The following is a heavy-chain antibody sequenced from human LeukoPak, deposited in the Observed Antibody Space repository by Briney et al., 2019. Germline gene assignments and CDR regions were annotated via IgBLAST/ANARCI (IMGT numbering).Heavy chain of an antibody. CDR1: GGSISNYY. J-gene: IGHJ4*02. CDR2: IYYSGST. D-gene: IGHD2-2*01. Sequence: SETLSLTGTVSGGSISNYYWSWIRQPPGKRLEWIGYIYYSGSTNYNPSLKSRVTISVDTSKKQFSLKLSSVTTADTAVYYCARGRYQLDYWGQGTLVTVSS. CDR3: ARGRYQLDY. V-gene: IGHV4-59*01.